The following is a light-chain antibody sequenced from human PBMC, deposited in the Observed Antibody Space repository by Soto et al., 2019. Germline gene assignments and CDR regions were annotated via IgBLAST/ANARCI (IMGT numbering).Light chain of an antibody. CDR3: LQHNSYPLT. V-gene: IGKV1-17*01. CDR1: QDITND. J-gene: IGKJ4*01. Sequence: DIQLTQSPSSLSASVGDRVTITCRASQDITNDLGWYQQKPGKAPNRLIYAASSLQSGVPSRFSGSGSGTEFTLTISSLQPEDFATYYCLQHNSYPLTFGGGTKVEIK. CDR2: AAS.